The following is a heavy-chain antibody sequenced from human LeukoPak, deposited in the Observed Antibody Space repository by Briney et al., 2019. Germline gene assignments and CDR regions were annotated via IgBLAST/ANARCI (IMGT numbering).Heavy chain of an antibody. CDR3: ARAGGSTVSHSDY. Sequence: PGGSLRLSCAASGFTFSSYSMNWVRQAPGKGLEWVSSISSSSSYIYYADSVKGRFTISKDNAKNSLYLQMNSLRAEDTAVYYCARAGGSTVSHSDYWGQGTLVTVSS. CDR1: GFTFSSYS. CDR2: ISSSSSYI. D-gene: IGHD4-17*01. J-gene: IGHJ4*02. V-gene: IGHV3-21*01.